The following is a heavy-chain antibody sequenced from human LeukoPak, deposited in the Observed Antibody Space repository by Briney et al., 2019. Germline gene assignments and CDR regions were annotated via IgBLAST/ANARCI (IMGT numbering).Heavy chain of an antibody. J-gene: IGHJ4*02. CDR2: IIHSGSA. D-gene: IGHD3-10*01. Sequence: KPSENLSLTCAVYGGSFSSYFWSWIRQPPRKGLGWIGEIIHSGSANYNPSLKSRVTISVDTSKNQFSLNLSSVTAADTAVYYCARLKRGGPQSPFDYWGQGTLVTVSS. CDR1: GGSFSSYF. CDR3: ARLKRGGPQSPFDY. V-gene: IGHV4-34*12.